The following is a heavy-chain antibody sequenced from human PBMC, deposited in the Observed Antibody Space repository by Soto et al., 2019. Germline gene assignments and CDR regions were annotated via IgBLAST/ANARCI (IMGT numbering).Heavy chain of an antibody. CDR2: INHSGSN. V-gene: IGHV4-34*01. Sequence: SETLSLTFVVSGGSFSTYYYNWIRQSPGKGLEWIGEINHSGSNNYSPSLKSRVTMSLDTSKNQFSLKLTSVTAADTAVYYCARGGSNDWQVAFDIWGQGTMVTVSS. CDR1: GGSFSTYY. D-gene: IGHD3-9*01. J-gene: IGHJ3*02. CDR3: ARGGSNDWQVAFDI.